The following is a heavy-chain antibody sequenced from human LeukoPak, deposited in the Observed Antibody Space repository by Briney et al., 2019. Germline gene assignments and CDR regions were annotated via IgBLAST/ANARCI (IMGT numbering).Heavy chain of an antibody. CDR3: TKRPFSGYFDY. J-gene: IGHJ4*02. CDR2: ISSNGGST. CDR1: GFTFSTYA. V-gene: IGHV3-64*01. D-gene: IGHD1-1*01. Sequence: GGSLRLSCAASGFTFSTYAIHWVRQAPGKGLEYVSAISSNGGSTFYANSVKGRFIVSRDNSKNTLYLQMNSLRAEDTAVYYCTKRPFSGYFDYWGQGTLVTVSS.